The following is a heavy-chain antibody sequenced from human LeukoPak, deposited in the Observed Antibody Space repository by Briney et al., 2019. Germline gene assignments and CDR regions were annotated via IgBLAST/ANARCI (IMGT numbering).Heavy chain of an antibody. D-gene: IGHD3-10*01. CDR2: INPSGGST. J-gene: IGHJ5*02. V-gene: IGHV1-46*01. Sequence: ASVKVSCKASGYTFISYYMHWVRQAPGQGLEWMGIINPSGGSTSYAQKFQGRVTMTRDTSTSTVYMELSSLRSEDTAVYYCARGSMIAGRLVNWFDPWGQGTLVTVSS. CDR3: ARGSMIAGRLVNWFDP. CDR1: GYTFISYY.